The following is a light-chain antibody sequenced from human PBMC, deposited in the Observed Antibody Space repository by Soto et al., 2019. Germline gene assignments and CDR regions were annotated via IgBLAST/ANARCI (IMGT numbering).Light chain of an antibody. CDR3: QQRKT. V-gene: IGKV1-39*01. CDR2: AAS. J-gene: IGKJ1*01. Sequence: DIQMTQSPSSLSASVGDRVTITCRASQSISSYLNWYQQKPGKAPKLLIYAASSLHSGVPSRFSGSGSGTDFTLTISSLQPEDFATYYCQQRKTFGQGTKVEIK. CDR1: QSISSY.